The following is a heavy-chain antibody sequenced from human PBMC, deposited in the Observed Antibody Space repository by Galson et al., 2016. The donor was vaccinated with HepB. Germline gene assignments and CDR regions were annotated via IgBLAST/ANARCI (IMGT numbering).Heavy chain of an antibody. J-gene: IGHJ4*02. CDR3: ARGGGRFDH. D-gene: IGHD3-16*01. CDR2: IHYSGST. Sequence: SETLSLTCTVSGGSISGYYWSWIRQPPGKGLEWFGYIHYSGSTHYNPSLESRVTISLDASRNQFSLKLTSVTAADTAIYYCARGGGRFDHWGQGTLVTVSP. V-gene: IGHV4-59*01. CDR1: GGSISGYY.